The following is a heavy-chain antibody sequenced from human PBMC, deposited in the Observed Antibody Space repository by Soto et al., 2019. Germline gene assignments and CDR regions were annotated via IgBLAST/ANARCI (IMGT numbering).Heavy chain of an antibody. V-gene: IGHV3-15*01. CDR3: TTAIYSGSYWGRYY. CDR1: GFTFSNAW. Sequence: GGSLRLSCAASGFTFSNAWMSWVRQAPGKGLEWVGRIKSKTDGGTTEYAAPVKGRFTISRDDSKNTLYLQMNSLKTEDTAVYYCTTAIYSGSYWGRYYWGQGTLVTVSS. D-gene: IGHD1-26*01. J-gene: IGHJ4*02. CDR2: IKSKTDGGTT.